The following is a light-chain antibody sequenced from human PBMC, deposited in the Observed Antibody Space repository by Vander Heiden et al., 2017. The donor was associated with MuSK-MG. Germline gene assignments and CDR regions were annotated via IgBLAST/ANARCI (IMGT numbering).Light chain of an antibody. J-gene: IGKJ4*01. CDR2: WAS. CDR1: QSVLYNSNNKNY. V-gene: IGKV4-1*01. CDR3: QKYYTIPLT. Sequence: DIVMTQSPDSLTVSLGERATINCKSSQSVLYNSNNKNYLAWYQLKPGQPPKLLIYWASTRESGVPDRFSGSGSGSDFTLTISNLQAEDVAVYYCQKYYTIPLTFGGGTKVDIK.